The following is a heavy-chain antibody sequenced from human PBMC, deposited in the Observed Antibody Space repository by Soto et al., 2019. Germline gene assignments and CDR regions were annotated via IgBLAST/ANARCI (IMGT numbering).Heavy chain of an antibody. CDR3: AKLGGYDFWSGYTDY. CDR1: GFKFSSYG. CDR2: ISYDGSNK. J-gene: IGHJ4*02. D-gene: IGHD3-3*01. V-gene: IGHV3-30*18. Sequence: PGGSLRLSSAASGFKFSSYGMHWVRQAPGKGLEWVAVISYDGSNKYYADSVKGRFTISRDNSKNTLYLQMNSLRAEDTAVYYCAKLGGYDFWSGYTDYWGQGTLVTVSS.